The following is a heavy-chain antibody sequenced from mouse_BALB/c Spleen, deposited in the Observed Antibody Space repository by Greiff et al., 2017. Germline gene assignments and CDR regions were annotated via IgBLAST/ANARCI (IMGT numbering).Heavy chain of an antibody. Sequence: QVHVKQSGAELARPGASVQMSCKASGYTFTSYTMHWVKQRPGQGLEWIGYINPSSGYTNYNQKFKDKATLTADKSSSTAYMQLSSLTSEDSAVYYCARAGGHPFDYWGQGTTLTVSS. CDR1: GYTFTSYT. V-gene: IGHV1-4*01. CDR3: ARAGGHPFDY. J-gene: IGHJ2*01. CDR2: INPSSGYT.